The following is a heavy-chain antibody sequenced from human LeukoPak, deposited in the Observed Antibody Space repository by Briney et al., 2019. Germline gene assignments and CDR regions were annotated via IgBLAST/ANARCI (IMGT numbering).Heavy chain of an antibody. J-gene: IGHJ3*02. D-gene: IGHD1-7*01. CDR3: ARAGLLGNWNYANDAFDI. CDR1: GYTFTSYD. Sequence: ASVKVSCKASGYTFTSYDINWGRQATGQGLEWVGWMNPNSGNTGYAQKFQGRGTMTRNTSISTAYMELSSLRSEDTAVYYCARAGLLGNWNYANDAFDIWGQGTMVTVSS. V-gene: IGHV1-8*01. CDR2: MNPNSGNT.